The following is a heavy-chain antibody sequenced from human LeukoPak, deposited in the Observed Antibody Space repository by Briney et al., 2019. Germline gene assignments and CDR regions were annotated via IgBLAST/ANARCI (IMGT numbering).Heavy chain of an antibody. CDR1: GFIFSNYW. CDR2: ISYDGSNK. V-gene: IGHV3-30*18. D-gene: IGHD6-6*01. Sequence: GGSLRLSCAASGFIFSNYWMTWVRQAPGKGLEWVAVISYDGSNKYYADSVKGRFTISRDNSKNTLYLQMNSLKAEDTAVYYCAKASIAARFIDYWGQGTLVTVSS. J-gene: IGHJ4*02. CDR3: AKASIAARFIDY.